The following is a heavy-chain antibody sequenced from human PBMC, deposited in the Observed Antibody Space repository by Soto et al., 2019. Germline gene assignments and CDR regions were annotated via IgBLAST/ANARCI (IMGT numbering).Heavy chain of an antibody. Sequence: VKVSCKASGGTFSSYAISWVRQAPGQGLEWMGGIIPIFGTANYAQKFQGRVTITADKSTSTAYMELSSLRSEDTAVYYCARDRWSGYYSEWFDPWGQGTLVTVSS. J-gene: IGHJ5*02. CDR2: IIPIFGTA. CDR3: ARDRWSGYYSEWFDP. V-gene: IGHV1-69*06. D-gene: IGHD3-3*01. CDR1: GGTFSSYA.